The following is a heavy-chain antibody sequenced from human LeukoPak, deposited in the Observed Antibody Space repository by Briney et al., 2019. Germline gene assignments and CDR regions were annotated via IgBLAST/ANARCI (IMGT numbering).Heavy chain of an antibody. D-gene: IGHD2-15*01. V-gene: IGHV1-46*01. J-gene: IGHJ4*02. CDR2: INPSGGST. CDR1: GYTFTRYY. CDR3: ARSLPRLRGGY. Sequence: ASVKVSCKASGYTFTRYYMHWVRQAPGQGLEWMGIINPSGGSTSYAQKFQGRATMTRDTSTSTVYMELSSLRSEDTAVYYCARSLPRLRGGYWGQGTLVTVSS.